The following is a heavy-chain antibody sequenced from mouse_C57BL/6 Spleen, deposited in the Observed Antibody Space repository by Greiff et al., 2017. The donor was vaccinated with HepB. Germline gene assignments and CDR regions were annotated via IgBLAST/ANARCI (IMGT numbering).Heavy chain of an antibody. Sequence: QVQLQQPGAELVKPGASVKMSCKASGYTFTSYWITWVKQRPGQGLEWIGDIYPGSGSTNYNEKFKSKATLTVDTSSSTAYMQLSSLTSEDSAVYYCARCPPDGQGAMDYWGQGTSVTVSS. CDR1: GYTFTSYW. V-gene: IGHV1-55*01. CDR2: IYPGSGST. J-gene: IGHJ4*01. CDR3: ARCPPDGQGAMDY. D-gene: IGHD2-3*01.